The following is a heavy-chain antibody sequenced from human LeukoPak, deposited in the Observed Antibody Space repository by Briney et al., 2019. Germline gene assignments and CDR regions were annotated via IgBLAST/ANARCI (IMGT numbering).Heavy chain of an antibody. J-gene: IGHJ6*02. Sequence: SETLSLTCTVSGGSISSYYWSWIRQPPGKGLEWIGYIYYSGGTNYNPSLKSRVTISVDTSKNQFSLKLSSVTAADTAVYYCARDRRGYSYGFDDYYYYGMDVWGQGTTVTVSS. D-gene: IGHD5-18*01. CDR2: IYYSGGT. CDR3: ARDRRGYSYGFDDYYYYGMDV. V-gene: IGHV4-59*01. CDR1: GGSISSYY.